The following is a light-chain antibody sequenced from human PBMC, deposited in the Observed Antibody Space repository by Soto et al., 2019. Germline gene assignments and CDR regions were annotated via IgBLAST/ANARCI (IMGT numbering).Light chain of an antibody. V-gene: IGKV4-1*01. CDR1: QSVLHSPTNNNY. Sequence: DIVMTQSPDSLAVSLGERATINCKSSQSVLHSPTNNNYLAWYQKKPGQPPKLLIYWASTRESGVPDRFSGSGSGTDFTLTIYSLQAEDAAVYHYHQSYSSPRTFGQGNKVAI. CDR3: HQSYSSPRT. CDR2: WAS. J-gene: IGKJ1*01.